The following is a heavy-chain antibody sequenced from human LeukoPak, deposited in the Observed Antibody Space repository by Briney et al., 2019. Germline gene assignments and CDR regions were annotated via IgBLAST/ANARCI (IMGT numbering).Heavy chain of an antibody. J-gene: IGHJ5*02. CDR3: ARDLEVEYQLLPTNWFDP. D-gene: IGHD2-2*01. V-gene: IGHV1-2*06. Sequence: ASVKVSCKASGYTFTSYYMHWVRQAPGQGLEWMGRINPNSGGTNYAQKLQGRVTMTRDTSISTAYMELSRLRADDTAVYYCARDLEVEYQLLPTNWFDPWGQGTLVTVSS. CDR2: INPNSGGT. CDR1: GYTFTSYY.